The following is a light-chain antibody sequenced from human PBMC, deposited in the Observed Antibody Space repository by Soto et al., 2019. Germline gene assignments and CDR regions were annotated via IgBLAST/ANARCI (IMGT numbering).Light chain of an antibody. Sequence: AIQMTQYPSSLSASVGDRVAISCRASQDIRNTLAWYQQKPGEAPKLLIFAASNLQSGVPSRFSGSGSVTDFTLAITGLQPEDFATYYCLQYYNFSWTFGQAPRWIS. J-gene: IGKJ1*01. CDR2: AAS. CDR3: LQYYNFSWT. V-gene: IGKV1-6*01. CDR1: QDIRNT.